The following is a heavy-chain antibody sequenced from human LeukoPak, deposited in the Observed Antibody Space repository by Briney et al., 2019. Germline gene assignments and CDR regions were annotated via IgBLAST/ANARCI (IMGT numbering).Heavy chain of an antibody. J-gene: IGHJ3*01. V-gene: IGHV3-23*01. D-gene: IGHD5-24*01. CDR2: ISSSGGST. CDR3: VKDIQLST. Sequence: PGGSLRLSCAASGFNFITAAMTWVRQAPGKGLEWVSLISSSGGSTYYADSVKGRFTISRDNSNHTLSLQMNSLRVEDTAIYYCVKDIQLSTWGLGTMVTVSS. CDR1: GFNFITAA.